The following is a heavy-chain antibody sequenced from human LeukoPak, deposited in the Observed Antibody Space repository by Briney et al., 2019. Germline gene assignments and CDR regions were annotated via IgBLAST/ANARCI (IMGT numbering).Heavy chain of an antibody. CDR3: ARGRYYMDV. Sequence: GGSLRLSCAASGLTFSSYSLNWVRQAPGKGLEWVSYISSSSSTIYYADSVKGRFTISRDNAKNSLYLQMNSLRAEDTAVYYCARGRYYMDVWGKGTTVTVSS. V-gene: IGHV3-48*01. CDR1: GLTFSSYS. CDR2: ISSSSSTI. J-gene: IGHJ6*03.